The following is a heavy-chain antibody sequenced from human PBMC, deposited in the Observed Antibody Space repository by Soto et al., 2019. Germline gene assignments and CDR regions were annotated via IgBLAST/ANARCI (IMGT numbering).Heavy chain of an antibody. CDR3: ARDSSGRHDY. V-gene: IGHV4-61*01. D-gene: IGHD3-22*01. CDR1: GGSVGSGSHY. CDR2: IYQSGTT. J-gene: IGHJ4*02. Sequence: ASETLTLTCSVSGGSVGSGSHYWTWIRQPPGKGLEWIGYIYQSGTTNYNASLKSRVTISIDTSKNQFFLKLNSVTAADTAVYYCARDSSGRHDYWGQGTLVTVSS.